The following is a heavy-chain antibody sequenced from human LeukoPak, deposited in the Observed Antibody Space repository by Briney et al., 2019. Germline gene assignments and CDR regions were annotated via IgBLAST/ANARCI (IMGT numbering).Heavy chain of an antibody. J-gene: IGHJ4*02. V-gene: IGHV4-61*01. CDR2: IDYSGST. Sequence: SETLSLTCTVSGDSVSSDSYYWSWIRQPPGKGLEWIAYIDYSGSTKYNPSLKSRVTITLGTSKNQFSLKLSSVTAADTAVYYCARDRRGYYDSSGYFDYWGQGTLVTVSS. CDR3: ARDRRGYYDSSGYFDY. D-gene: IGHD3-22*01. CDR1: GDSVSSDSYY.